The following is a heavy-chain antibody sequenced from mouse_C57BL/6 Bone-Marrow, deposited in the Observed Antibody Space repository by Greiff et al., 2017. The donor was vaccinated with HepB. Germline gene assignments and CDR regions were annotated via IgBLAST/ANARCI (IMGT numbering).Heavy chain of an antibody. J-gene: IGHJ2*01. CDR1: GYTFTGYW. CDR3: ARRDITTIVRGIDY. Sequence: QVQLKQSGAELMKPGASVKLSCKASGYTFTGYWIEWVKQRPGHGLEWIGEILPGSGSTNYNEKFKGKATFTADTSSNTAYMQLSSLTTEDSAIYYCARRDITTIVRGIDYWGQGTTLTVSS. V-gene: IGHV1-9*01. CDR2: ILPGSGST. D-gene: IGHD1-1*01.